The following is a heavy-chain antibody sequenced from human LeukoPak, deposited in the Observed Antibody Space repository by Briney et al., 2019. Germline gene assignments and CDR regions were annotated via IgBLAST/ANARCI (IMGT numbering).Heavy chain of an antibody. V-gene: IGHV4-59*01. CDR1: GGSISSYY. J-gene: IGHJ4*02. Sequence: SETLSLTCTVSGGSISSYYWSWIRQPPGQGLEWIGHIYYSGSTNYNPSLKSRVTISVDTSKNQFSLKLSSVTAADTAVYYCARGGAWIRLWLPSPYFDYWGQGTLVTVSS. CDR2: IYYSGST. CDR3: ARGGAWIRLWLPSPYFDY. D-gene: IGHD5-18*01.